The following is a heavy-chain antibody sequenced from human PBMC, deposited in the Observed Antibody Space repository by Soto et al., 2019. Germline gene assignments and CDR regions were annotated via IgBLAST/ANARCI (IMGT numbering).Heavy chain of an antibody. J-gene: IGHJ4*02. CDR3: ATGTVFRGYYDSSGSYYFDY. V-gene: IGHV3-30*03. D-gene: IGHD3-22*01. Sequence: QVQLVESGGGVVQPGRSLRLSCAASGFTFSNYGMHWVRQAPGKGLEWVAVISYDGSNKYYADSVKGRFTISRDNSKNTLYLQMNSLRAEDTVVYYCATGTVFRGYYDSSGSYYFDYWGQGTLVTVSS. CDR1: GFTFSNYG. CDR2: ISYDGSNK.